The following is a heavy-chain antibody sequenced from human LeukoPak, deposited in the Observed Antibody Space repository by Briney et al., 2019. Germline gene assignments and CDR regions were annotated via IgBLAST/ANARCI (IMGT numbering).Heavy chain of an antibody. D-gene: IGHD2-2*01. J-gene: IGHJ4*02. CDR3: ARSAFPTQIVVVPAAQDY. CDR2: INPNSGGT. CDR1: GYTFTGYY. V-gene: IGHV1-2*02. Sequence: ASVKVSCKASGYTFTGYYMHWVRQAPGQGLEWMGWINPNSGGTNYAQKFQGRVTMTRDTSISTAYMELSRLRSDDTAVYYCARSAFPTQIVVVPAAQDYWGQGTLVTVSS.